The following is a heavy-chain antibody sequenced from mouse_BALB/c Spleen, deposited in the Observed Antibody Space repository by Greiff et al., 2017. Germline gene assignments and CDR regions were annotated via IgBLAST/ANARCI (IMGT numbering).Heavy chain of an antibody. J-gene: IGHJ4*01. D-gene: IGHD2-1*01. CDR3: AKDYYPLTDAMDY. CDR2: IDPANGNT. CDR1: GFNIKDTY. V-gene: IGHV14-3*02. Sequence: EVQLQQSGAELVKPGASVKLSCTASGFNIKDTYMHWVKQRPEQGLEWIGRIDPANGNTKYDPKFQGKATITADTSSNTAYLQLSSLTSEDTAVYYCAKDYYPLTDAMDYWGQGTSVTVSS.